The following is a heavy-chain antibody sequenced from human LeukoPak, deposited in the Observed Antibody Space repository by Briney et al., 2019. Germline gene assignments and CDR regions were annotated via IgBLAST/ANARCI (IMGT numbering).Heavy chain of an antibody. Sequence: GESLKISCKGSGYSFTSYWIGWVRQMPGKGLEWMGIIYPGDSDTRYSPSFQGQVTISADKSISTAYLQWSSLKASDTAMYYCARLGYYSSTSCYAEDIAVAGTPGYWGQGTLVTVSS. CDR1: GYSFTSYW. CDR2: IYPGDSDT. V-gene: IGHV5-51*01. CDR3: ARLGYYSSTSCYAEDIAVAGTPGY. J-gene: IGHJ4*02. D-gene: IGHD2-2*01.